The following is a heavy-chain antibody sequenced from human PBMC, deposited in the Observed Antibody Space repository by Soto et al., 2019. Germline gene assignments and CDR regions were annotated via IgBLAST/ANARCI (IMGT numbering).Heavy chain of an antibody. J-gene: IGHJ4*02. CDR1: GSTFTSSG. CDR2: ISAYNGNT. V-gene: IGHV1-18*01. D-gene: IGHD3-22*01. Sequence: ASVQVSCEASGSTFTSSGISWVRQAPGQGLEWMGWISAYNGNTNYAQKLQGRVTMTTDTSTSTAYMELRSLRSDDTAVYYCARTLYYYDSSGYYDYWGQGTLVTVSS. CDR3: ARTLYYYDSSGYYDY.